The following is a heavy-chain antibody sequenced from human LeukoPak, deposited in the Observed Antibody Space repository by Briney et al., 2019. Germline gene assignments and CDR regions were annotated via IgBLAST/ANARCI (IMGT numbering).Heavy chain of an antibody. CDR3: ANFVGATPDAFDI. V-gene: IGHV3-23*01. J-gene: IGHJ3*02. CDR1: GFTFSSYA. Sequence: GGSLRLSCAASGFTFSSYAMSWVRQAPGKGLEWVSAISGSGGSTYYADSVKGRFTISRDNSKNTLYLQMNSLRAEDTAVYYRANFVGATPDAFDIWGQGTMVTVSS. D-gene: IGHD1-26*01. CDR2: ISGSGGST.